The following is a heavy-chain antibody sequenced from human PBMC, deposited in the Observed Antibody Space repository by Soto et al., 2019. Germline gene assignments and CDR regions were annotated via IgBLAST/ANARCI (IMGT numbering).Heavy chain of an antibody. CDR2: ISYDGSNK. Sequence: QVQLVESGGGVVEPGRSLRLSGAASGFTFSSYGMHWVREAPGKGLERVAVISYDGSNKYYADSVKGRFTISRDNSKNTLYLQMNSLRAEDTAVYYCAKDRREVVVAGPFDYWGQGTLVTVSS. J-gene: IGHJ4*02. D-gene: IGHD2-15*01. CDR3: AKDRREVVVAGPFDY. CDR1: GFTFSSYG. V-gene: IGHV3-30*18.